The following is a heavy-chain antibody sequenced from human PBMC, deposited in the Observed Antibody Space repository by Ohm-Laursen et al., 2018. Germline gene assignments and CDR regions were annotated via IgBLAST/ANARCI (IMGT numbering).Heavy chain of an antibody. Sequence: ASVKVSCKASGYTFTNFYMHWVRQAPGQGLEWMGIINPRSGSTNYAQKFQGRVSMTRDTSTSTVYMEVSSLRSDDTAVYYCASGTYYYDSSGYPADYWGQGTLVTVSS. CDR2: INPRSGST. CDR1: GYTFTNFY. V-gene: IGHV1-46*01. D-gene: IGHD3-22*01. CDR3: ASGTYYYDSSGYPADY. J-gene: IGHJ4*02.